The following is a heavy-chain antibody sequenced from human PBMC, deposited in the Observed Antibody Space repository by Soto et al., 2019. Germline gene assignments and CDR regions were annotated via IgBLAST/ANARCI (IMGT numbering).Heavy chain of an antibody. CDR3: ARRSKQVVRLDY. D-gene: IGHD6-6*01. J-gene: IGHJ4*02. CDR1: GGSISSGDYY. CDR2: IYYSGST. Sequence: QVQLQESGPGLVKPSQTLSLTCTVSGGSISSGDYYWSWIRQPPGKGLEWIGYIYYSGSTYYNPSRKCRVTISVDTSKNQFSLKLSSVTAADTAVYYCARRSKQVVRLDYWGQGTLVTVSS. V-gene: IGHV4-30-4*01.